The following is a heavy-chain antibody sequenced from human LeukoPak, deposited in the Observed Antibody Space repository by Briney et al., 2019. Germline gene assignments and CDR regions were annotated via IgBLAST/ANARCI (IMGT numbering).Heavy chain of an antibody. D-gene: IGHD5-18*01. Sequence: SETLPLTCTVSGGSISSYYWSWIRQPPGKGLEWIGYIYYSGSTNYNPSLKSRVTISVDTSKNQFSLKLSSVTAADTAVYYCARHGAGDTAMVKRVYGMDVWGQGTTVTASS. CDR1: GGSISSYY. J-gene: IGHJ6*02. CDR3: ARHGAGDTAMVKRVYGMDV. CDR2: IYYSGST. V-gene: IGHV4-59*08.